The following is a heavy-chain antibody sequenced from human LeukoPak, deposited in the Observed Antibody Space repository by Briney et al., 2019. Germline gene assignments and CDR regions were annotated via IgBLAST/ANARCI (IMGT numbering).Heavy chain of an antibody. Sequence: SSETLSLTCTVSGGSISSYYWSWIRQPAGKGLEWIGRIYTSGSTNYNPSLKSRVTMSVDTSKNQFSLKLSSVTAADTAVYYCARGGEWRTGPKGNVKYYFDYWGQGTLVTVSS. CDR2: IYTSGST. J-gene: IGHJ4*02. D-gene: IGHD3-16*01. V-gene: IGHV4-4*07. CDR3: ARGGEWRTGPKGNVKYYFDY. CDR1: GGSISSYY.